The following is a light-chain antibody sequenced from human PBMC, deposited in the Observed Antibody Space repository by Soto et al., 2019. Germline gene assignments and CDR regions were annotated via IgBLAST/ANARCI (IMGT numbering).Light chain of an antibody. Sequence: DIQMTQSPSTLSASIGDRVTITCRASQTISSWLAWYQQKPGKAPKLLIYKASSLESGVPSRFSGSGSGTEFTLTISSLQPDDFATYYCQQYNNYSTFSQGTRLEIK. J-gene: IGKJ5*01. V-gene: IGKV1-5*03. CDR2: KAS. CDR3: QQYNNYST. CDR1: QTISSW.